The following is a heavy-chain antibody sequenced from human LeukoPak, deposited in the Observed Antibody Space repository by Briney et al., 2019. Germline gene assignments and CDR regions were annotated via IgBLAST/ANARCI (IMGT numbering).Heavy chain of an antibody. CDR3: ARSSEYGDPFNY. Sequence: SETLSLTCTVSGGSISSSSYFWGWIRQPPGKGLEWIGSIYYSGSTYYSPSLKGRVTISVDTSKNQFSLKLTSVTAADTAVYYCARSSEYGDPFNYWGQGTLVTVSS. J-gene: IGHJ4*02. CDR1: GGSISSSSYF. D-gene: IGHD4-17*01. V-gene: IGHV4-39*01. CDR2: IYYSGST.